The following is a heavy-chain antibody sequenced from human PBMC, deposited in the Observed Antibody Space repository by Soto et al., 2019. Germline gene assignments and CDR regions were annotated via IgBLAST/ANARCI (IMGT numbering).Heavy chain of an antibody. CDR1: GFTFSSYA. CDR2: ISGSGGST. V-gene: IGHV3-23*01. CDR3: AKCGLRYFDWLSDY. J-gene: IGHJ4*02. D-gene: IGHD3-9*01. Sequence: PGGSLRLSCAASGFTFSSYAMSWVRQAPGKGLEWVSAISGSGGSTYYADSVKGRFTISRDNSKNTLYLQMNSLRAEDTAVYYCAKCGLRYFDWLSDYWGQGTLVTVSS.